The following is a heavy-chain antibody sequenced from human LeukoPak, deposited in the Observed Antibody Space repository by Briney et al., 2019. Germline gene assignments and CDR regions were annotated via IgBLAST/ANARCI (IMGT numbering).Heavy chain of an antibody. CDR2: ISTGGST. J-gene: IGHJ4*02. CDR3: ARRRTTGTTGYFDY. CDR1: RGSISTYY. Sequence: PSETLSLTCTISRGSISTYYWSWIRQPPGKGLEWIGYISTGGSTNYNPSLKSQVTISVDMSKNQFSLNLSSVTAADTAVYYCARRRTTGTTGYFDYWGQGTLVTVSS. D-gene: IGHD1-1*01. V-gene: IGHV4-4*09.